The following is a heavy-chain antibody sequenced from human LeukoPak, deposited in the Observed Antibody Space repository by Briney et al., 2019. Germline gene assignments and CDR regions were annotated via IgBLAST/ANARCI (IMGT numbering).Heavy chain of an antibody. V-gene: IGHV3-48*01. CDR3: ARDSPGYSYGYSGDY. J-gene: IGHJ4*02. CDR2: ISSSSSTI. CDR1: GFTFSSYS. D-gene: IGHD5-18*01. Sequence: GGSLRLSCAASGFTFSSYSMNWVRQAPGKGLEWVSYISSSSSTIYYADSVKGRFTISRDNAKNSLYLQMNSLRAEDTAVYYCARDSPGYSYGYSGDYWGQGTLVTVSS.